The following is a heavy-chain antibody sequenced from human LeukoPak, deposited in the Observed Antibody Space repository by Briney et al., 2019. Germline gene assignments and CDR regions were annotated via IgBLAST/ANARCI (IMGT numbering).Heavy chain of an antibody. CDR3: ARQKAGNCFDP. CDR2: IYTRGSN. Sequence: PSETLSLTCTVSGGSISSDYWSWIRQPPGKGLEWIGYIYTRGSNHYNPSLKSRVTISGDTSKNQFSLKLSSVTAADTAVYYCARQKAGNCFDPWGQGTPVTVSS. J-gene: IGHJ5*02. V-gene: IGHV4-4*09. CDR1: GGSISSDY. D-gene: IGHD6-19*01.